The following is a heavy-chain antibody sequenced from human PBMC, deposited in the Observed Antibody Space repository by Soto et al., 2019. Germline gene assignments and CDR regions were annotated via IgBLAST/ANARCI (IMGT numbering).Heavy chain of an antibody. V-gene: IGHV3-23*01. Sequence: GGSLRLSCAASGFTFNGNGMSWVRQAPGKGLDWVSGISGDGRNIYYSGSVKGRFTISRDNSRNTVFLQLNSLRAEDTAVYYCATNALGTSPSASDSWAQGTLVTV. D-gene: IGHD2-2*01. CDR1: GFTFNGNG. CDR2: ISGDGRNI. CDR3: ATNALGTSPSASDS. J-gene: IGHJ4*02.